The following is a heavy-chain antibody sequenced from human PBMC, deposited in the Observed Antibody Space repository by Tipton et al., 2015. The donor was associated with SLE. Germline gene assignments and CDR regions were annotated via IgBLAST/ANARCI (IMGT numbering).Heavy chain of an antibody. V-gene: IGHV4-34*01. Sequence: TLSLTCAVYGGSFSVYYWTWIRQPPGKGLEWIGEINHGGSTNYNPSLKSRVTISIDTSKNQFSLKLSSVTAADTAVYYCVREIDGRGYDFWSGYKGAWFDPWGQGTLVTVSS. D-gene: IGHD3-3*01. CDR1: GGSFSVYY. CDR3: VREIDGRGYDFWSGYKGAWFDP. CDR2: INHGGST. J-gene: IGHJ5*02.